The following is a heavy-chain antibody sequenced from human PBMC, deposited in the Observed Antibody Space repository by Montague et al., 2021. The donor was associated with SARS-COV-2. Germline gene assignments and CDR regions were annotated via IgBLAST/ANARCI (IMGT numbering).Heavy chain of an antibody. CDR2: ISWNSGSI. CDR1: GFTFDDYA. D-gene: IGHD5-18*01. CDR3: AKDINSYGEYYFDY. J-gene: IGHJ4*02. V-gene: IGHV3-9*01. Sequence: SLRLSCAASGFTFDDYAMHWVWQAPGKGLEWVSGISWNSGSIGYADSVKGRFTISRDNAKNSLYLQMNSLRAEDTALYYGAKDINSYGEYYFDYWGQGTLVTVSS.